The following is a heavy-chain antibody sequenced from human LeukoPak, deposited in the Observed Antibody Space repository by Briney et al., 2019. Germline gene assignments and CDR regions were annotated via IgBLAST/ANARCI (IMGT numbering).Heavy chain of an antibody. CDR3: ARELVDDYGDSDY. Sequence: GGSLRLSCAASGFTFSSYWMSWVRQAPGKGLEWVANIKQDGSEKYYVDSVKGRFTISRDNAKNSLHLQMNSLRAEDTAVYYCARELVDDYGDSDYWGQGTLVTVSS. CDR2: IKQDGSEK. V-gene: IGHV3-7*01. J-gene: IGHJ4*02. CDR1: GFTFSSYW. D-gene: IGHD4-17*01.